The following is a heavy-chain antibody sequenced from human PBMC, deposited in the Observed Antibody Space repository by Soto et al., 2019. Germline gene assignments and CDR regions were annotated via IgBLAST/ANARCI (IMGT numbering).Heavy chain of an antibody. D-gene: IGHD3-10*01. CDR2: INAGNGNT. V-gene: IGHV1-3*01. J-gene: IGHJ4*02. CDR3: ARDLWFGELGFDY. CDR1: GYTFTSYA. Sequence: QVQLVQSGAEVKKPGASVKVSCKASGYTFTSYAMHWVRQAPGQRLEWMGWINAGNGNTKYSQKFQGRVTITRDKSASTAYMELSSLRSEDTAVYYCARDLWFGELGFDYWGQGTLVTVSS.